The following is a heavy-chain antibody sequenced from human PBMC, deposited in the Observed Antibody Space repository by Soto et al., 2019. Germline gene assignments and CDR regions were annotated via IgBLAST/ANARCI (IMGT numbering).Heavy chain of an antibody. CDR2: IKQDGSEK. CDR1: GFTFSRYW. D-gene: IGHD1-7*01. Sequence: GGSLRLSCAASGFTFSRYWMSWVRQAPGKGLEWVANIKQDGSEKYYVDSVKGRFTISRDNAKTSLYLQMNSLRAEDTAVYYCARVRVYNWNYYYYYYYMDVWGKGTTVTVSS. V-gene: IGHV3-7*01. CDR3: ARVRVYNWNYYYYYYYMDV. J-gene: IGHJ6*03.